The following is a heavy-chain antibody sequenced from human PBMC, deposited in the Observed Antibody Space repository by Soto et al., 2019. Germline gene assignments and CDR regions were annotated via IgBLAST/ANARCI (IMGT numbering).Heavy chain of an antibody. V-gene: IGHV3-30-3*01. CDR1: GFTFSSYA. CDR3: ARESWDDRRGVGSPLDY. CDR2: ISYDGSNK. Sequence: QVQLVESGGGVVQPGRSLRLSCAASGFTFSSYAMHWVRQAPGKGLEWVAVISYDGSNKYYAAAVKGRFTISRDNSKNTLYLQMTSLRAEDTAVYYGARESWDDRRGVGSPLDYWGQGTLVTVSS. D-gene: IGHD1-1*01. J-gene: IGHJ4*02.